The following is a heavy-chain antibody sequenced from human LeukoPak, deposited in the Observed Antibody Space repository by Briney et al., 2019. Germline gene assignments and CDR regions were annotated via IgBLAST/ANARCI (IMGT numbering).Heavy chain of an antibody. V-gene: IGHV1-69*13. J-gene: IGHJ4*02. CDR3: ARAGSRDGYSAFDY. CDR2: IIPIFGTA. CDR1: GGTFSSYA. Sequence: ASVKVSCKASGGTFSSYAISWVRQAPGQGLEWMGGIIPIFGTANYAQKFQGRVTITADESTSTAYMELSSLRSEDTAVYYCARAGSRDGYSAFDYWGQGTLVTVSS. D-gene: IGHD5-24*01.